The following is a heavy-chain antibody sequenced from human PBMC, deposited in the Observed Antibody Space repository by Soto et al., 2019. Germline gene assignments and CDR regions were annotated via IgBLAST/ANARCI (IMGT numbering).Heavy chain of an antibody. V-gene: IGHV3-74*03. CDR3: VVVVVTAAGTETFHM. D-gene: IGHD2-21*02. J-gene: IGHJ3*02. Sequence: EVQLVESGGGLVQPGGSLRLSCAASGFSFTNDWLHLVRQAPGQGLVWVSRIDNSGSGTTYADSVKGRFTISRDNAKNTLYLQMNSLRVEDTAMYYCVVVVVTAAGTETFHMCGQGIMVTVSS. CDR1: GFSFTNDW. CDR2: IDNSGSGT.